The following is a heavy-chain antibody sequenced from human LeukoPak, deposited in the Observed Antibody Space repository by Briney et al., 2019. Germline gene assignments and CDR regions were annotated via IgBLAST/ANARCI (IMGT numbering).Heavy chain of an antibody. Sequence: PGGSLRLSCAASGFIFRSYGMDWVRQAPGKGLEWVASIDTTSYTYHADSVKGRFTISRDNAKMSLFLQMNSLRPEDTAVYFCATEGRGVHFDSWGQGTLVTVSS. CDR3: ATEGRGVHFDS. J-gene: IGHJ4*02. CDR2: IDTTSYT. D-gene: IGHD3-10*01. CDR1: GFIFRSYG. V-gene: IGHV3-21*01.